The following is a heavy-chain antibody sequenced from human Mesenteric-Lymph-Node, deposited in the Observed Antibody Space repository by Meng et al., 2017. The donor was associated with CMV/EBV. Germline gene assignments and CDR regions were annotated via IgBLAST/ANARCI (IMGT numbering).Heavy chain of an antibody. CDR1: GYTFTSYD. D-gene: IGHD3-10*01. Sequence: ASVKVSCKASGYTFTSYDINWVRQATGQGLEWMGWMNPNSGNTGYAQKFQGRVTMTRNTSISTAYMELSSLRSEDTAVYYCASLYGSGSYLVYYYYYYGMDVWGQGTTVTVSS. CDR2: MNPNSGNT. J-gene: IGHJ6*02. V-gene: IGHV1-8*01. CDR3: ASLYGSGSYLVYYYYYYGMDV.